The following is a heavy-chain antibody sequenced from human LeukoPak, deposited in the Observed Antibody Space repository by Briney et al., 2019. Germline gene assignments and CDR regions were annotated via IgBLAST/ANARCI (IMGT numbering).Heavy chain of an antibody. J-gene: IGHJ4*02. Sequence: GGYLTPSCAASALTVGSSYVRWVSPAPGEGLECVSIIYSGDNTYYADSVNGRFTISRHNSKNPLYLQINNLRAEDTAVYYCARVRPWAFGYWGQGTLVTVSS. CDR1: ALTVGSSY. V-gene: IGHV3-53*04. CDR2: IYSGDNT. CDR3: ARVRPWAFGY.